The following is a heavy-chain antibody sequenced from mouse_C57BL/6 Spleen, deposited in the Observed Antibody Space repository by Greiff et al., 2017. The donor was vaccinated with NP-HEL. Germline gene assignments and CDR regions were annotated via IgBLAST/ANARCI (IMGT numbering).Heavy chain of an antibody. CDR3: ARSGGKNYFDV. Sequence: QVQLKQSGAELVRPGTSVKMSCKASGYTFTNYWIGWAKQRPGHGLEWIGDIYPGGGYTNYNEKFKGKATLTADKSSSTAYMQFSSLTSEDSAIYYCARSGGKNYFDVWGTGTTVTVSS. D-gene: IGHD3-1*01. J-gene: IGHJ1*03. CDR1: GYTFTNYW. V-gene: IGHV1-63*01. CDR2: IYPGGGYT.